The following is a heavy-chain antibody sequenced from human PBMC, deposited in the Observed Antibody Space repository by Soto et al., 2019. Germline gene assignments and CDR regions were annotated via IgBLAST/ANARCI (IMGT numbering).Heavy chain of an antibody. D-gene: IGHD1-26*01. CDR2: FDPEDGET. CDR3: ATTVVGGDYLLSAFDI. CDR1: GYTLTELS. Sequence: QVQLVQSGAEVKKPGASVKVSCKVSGYTLTELSMHWVRQAPGKGLEWMGGFDPEDGETIYAQKFQGRVTMTEDTSTDTAYMELSSLRSEDTAVYYCATTVVGGDYLLSAFDIWGQGTMVTVSS. V-gene: IGHV1-24*01. J-gene: IGHJ3*02.